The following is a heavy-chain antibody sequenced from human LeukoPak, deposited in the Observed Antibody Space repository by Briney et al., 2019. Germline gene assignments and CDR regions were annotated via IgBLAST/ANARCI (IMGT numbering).Heavy chain of an antibody. CDR1: GFTFSSYS. CDR2: ISSSSSYI. V-gene: IGHV3-21*01. CDR3: ARDAGNRYCSGGSCFNDY. D-gene: IGHD2-15*01. J-gene: IGHJ4*02. Sequence: GGSLRLSCAASGFTFSSYSMNWVRQAPGKGLEWVSSISSSSSYIYYADSVKGRCTISRDNAKNSLYLQMNSLRAEDTAVYYCARDAGNRYCSGGSCFNDYWGQGTLVTVSS.